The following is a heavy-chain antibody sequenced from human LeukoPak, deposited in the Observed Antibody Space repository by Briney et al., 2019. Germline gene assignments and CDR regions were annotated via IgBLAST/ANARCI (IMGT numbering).Heavy chain of an antibody. CDR2: ISDDGTNK. CDR1: GFTFSSYG. J-gene: IGHJ4*02. D-gene: IGHD5-18*01. V-gene: IGHV3-30*03. Sequence: PGGSLRLSCAAFGFTFSSYGMHWVRQAPGKGVGWVAVISDDGTNKYYADSVKGRFTISRDNSKNTLYLQMNSLRAGDTAVYYCARSGRRGYSYGYRFKYYYDYWGQGTLVTVSS. CDR3: ARSGRRGYSYGYRFKYYYDY.